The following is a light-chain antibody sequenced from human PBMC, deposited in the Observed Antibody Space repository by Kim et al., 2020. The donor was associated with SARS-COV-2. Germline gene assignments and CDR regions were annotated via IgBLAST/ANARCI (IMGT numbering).Light chain of an antibody. Sequence: ASVGDRVTITCRASHSISISLNRFQYKPGKAPKLRIYTASTLHSGVPSRFSGSGSGTDFTLTITSLQPEDFATYYCQQSYITPFTFGQGTRLEIK. CDR3: QQSYITPFT. J-gene: IGKJ5*01. CDR2: TAS. V-gene: IGKV1-39*01. CDR1: HSISIS.